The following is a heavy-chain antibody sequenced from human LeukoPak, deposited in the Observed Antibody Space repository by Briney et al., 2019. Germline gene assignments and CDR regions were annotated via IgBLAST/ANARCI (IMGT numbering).Heavy chain of an antibody. J-gene: IGHJ4*02. V-gene: IGHV3-72*01. CDR1: GFNFSDHY. CDR2: IRKKVNSYTT. CDR3: VRVQTSGNYYYFDY. D-gene: IGHD1-26*01. Sequence: GGSLRLSCAASGFNFSDHYMDWVRQAPGKGLEWVGRIRKKVNSYTTEYAASVKGRFTISRDDSKNSLYLQVNSLKTEDTAVYYCVRVQTSGNYYYFDYWGQGTLVTVSS.